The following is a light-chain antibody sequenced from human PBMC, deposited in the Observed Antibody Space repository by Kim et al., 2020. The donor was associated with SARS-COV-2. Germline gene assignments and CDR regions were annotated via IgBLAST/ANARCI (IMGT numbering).Light chain of an antibody. Sequence: SVGDRITITYQASDDIGNYLNWYQQRLGKAPKLLVYDASNLEAGVPSRFSGSGSGTDFSLTISGLQPEDFATYYCQHYSTLLSVTFGGGTKVDIK. CDR3: QHYSTLLSVT. V-gene: IGKV1-33*01. J-gene: IGKJ4*01. CDR1: DDIGNY. CDR2: DAS.